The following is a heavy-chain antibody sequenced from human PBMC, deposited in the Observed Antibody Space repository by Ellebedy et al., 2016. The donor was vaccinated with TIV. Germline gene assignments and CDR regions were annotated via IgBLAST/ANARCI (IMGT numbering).Heavy chain of an antibody. J-gene: IGHJ6*02. CDR3: VKGSGTMDV. CDR2: ISSGGIT. D-gene: IGHD1-1*01. V-gene: IGHV3-23*01. Sequence: PGGSLRLSCAASGFTFSASGMTWARQAPGKGLEWVSGISSGGITYYAASVRGRFTISRDNSKNTLYLQMNSLRAEDTATYYCVKGSGTMDVWGQGTTVTVSS. CDR1: GFTFSASG.